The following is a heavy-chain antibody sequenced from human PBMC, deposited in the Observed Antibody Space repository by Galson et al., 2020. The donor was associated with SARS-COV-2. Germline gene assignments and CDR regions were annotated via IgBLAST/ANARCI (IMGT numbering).Heavy chain of an antibody. CDR2: INPNSGGT. CDR1: GYTFTGYY. Sequence: SVKVSCKASGYTFTGYYMHWVRQAPGQGLEWMGGINPNSGGTNYAQKFQGRVTMTRDTSISTAYMELSRLRSDDTAVYYCAREWWELSSMVGATPWRWGPGTLVTVSP. V-gene: IGHV1-2*02. CDR3: AREWWELSSMVGATPWR. J-gene: IGHJ4*02. D-gene: IGHD1-26*01.